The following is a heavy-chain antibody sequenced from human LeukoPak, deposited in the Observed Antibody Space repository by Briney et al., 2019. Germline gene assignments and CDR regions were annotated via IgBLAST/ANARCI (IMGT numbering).Heavy chain of an antibody. CDR2: INHSGGT. J-gene: IGHJ4*02. CDR1: GGSFSGYY. V-gene: IGHV4-34*01. Sequence: SETLSLTCAVYGGSFSGYYWSWIRQPPGKGLEWIGEINHSGGTNYNPSLKSRVTISVDTSKNQFSLNLSSVTAADTAVYYCARRGYSYGTWGQGTLVTVSS. D-gene: IGHD5-18*01. CDR3: ARRGYSYGT.